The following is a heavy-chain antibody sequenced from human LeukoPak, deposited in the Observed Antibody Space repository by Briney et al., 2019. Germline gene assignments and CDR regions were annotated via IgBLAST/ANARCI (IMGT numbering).Heavy chain of an antibody. J-gene: IGHJ4*02. CDR2: IRNKAFGETT. CDR3: TRERALYGSGKDFDF. CDR1: GFTLGDYV. D-gene: IGHD3-10*01. Sequence: GGSLRLSCSASGFTLGDYVMSWFRQAPGKGLEWVGFIRNKAFGETTQYAAPVKGRFTISRDDSKNIAYLQMNSLKTEDTAVYFCTRERALYGSGKDFDFWGQGTLVTVSS. V-gene: IGHV3-49*03.